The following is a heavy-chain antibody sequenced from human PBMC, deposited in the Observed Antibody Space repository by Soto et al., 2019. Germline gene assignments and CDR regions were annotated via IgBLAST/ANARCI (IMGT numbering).Heavy chain of an antibody. CDR3: ARVLGAARPLDY. D-gene: IGHD6-6*01. J-gene: IGHJ4*02. CDR2: ISSSSSYI. V-gene: IGHV3-21*01. Sequence: PGGSLRLSCAASGFTFSSYSMNWVRQAPGKGLEWVSSISSSSSYIYYADSVKGRFTISRDNAKNSLYLQMNSLRAEDTAVYYCARVLGAARPLDYWGQGNLVSVSS. CDR1: GFTFSSYS.